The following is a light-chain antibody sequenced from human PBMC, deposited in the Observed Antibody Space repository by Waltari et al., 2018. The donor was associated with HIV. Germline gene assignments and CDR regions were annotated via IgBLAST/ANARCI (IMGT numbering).Light chain of an antibody. J-gene: IGLJ3*02. CDR3: QSYDSSNHWV. Sequence: NSMLPQPHPVSESPEKTVTISCTRSSGSIASNSVQCYRQRPGSSPTTVIYEDNQRPSGVPDRFSGSIDSSSNSASLTISGLKTEDEADYYCQSYDSSNHWVFGGGTKLTVL. CDR1: SGSIASNS. CDR2: EDN. V-gene: IGLV6-57*01.